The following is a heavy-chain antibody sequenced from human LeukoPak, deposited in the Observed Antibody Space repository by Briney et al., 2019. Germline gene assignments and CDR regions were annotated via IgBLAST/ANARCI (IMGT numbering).Heavy chain of an antibody. CDR1: GFTFSSYA. CDR3: AKDPLGIAVAGRENWFDP. V-gene: IGHV3-23*01. Sequence: PEGSLRLSCAASGFTFSSYAMSWVRQAPGKGLEWVSAISGSGGSTYYADSVKGRFTISRDNSKNTLYLQMNSLRAEDTAVYYCAKDPLGIAVAGRENWFDPWGQGTLVTVSS. D-gene: IGHD6-19*01. CDR2: ISGSGGST. J-gene: IGHJ5*02.